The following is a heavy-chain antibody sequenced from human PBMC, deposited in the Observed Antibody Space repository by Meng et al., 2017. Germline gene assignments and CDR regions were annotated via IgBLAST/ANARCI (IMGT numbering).Heavy chain of an antibody. V-gene: IGHV4-34*01. D-gene: IGHD2-2*02. J-gene: IGHJ4*02. CDR2: INHSGST. Sequence: QVRLQQWGAGLLKPSETLSPTCAVYGGSFSGYYWSWIRQPPGKGLEWIGEINHSGSTNYNPSLKSRVTISVDTSKNQFSLKLSSVTAADTAVYYCARGVQCSTSCYIDYWGQGTLVTVSS. CDR3: ARGVQCSTSCYIDY. CDR1: GGSFSGYY.